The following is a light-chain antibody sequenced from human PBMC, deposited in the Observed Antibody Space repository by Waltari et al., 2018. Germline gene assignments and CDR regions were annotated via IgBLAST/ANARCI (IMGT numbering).Light chain of an antibody. V-gene: IGLV2-14*01. J-gene: IGLJ1*01. Sequence: QSALTQPASVSGSPGQSITISCTGTSSAGGGHDSVSWYQQHPGKAPKLMIYVVSKRPSGVSDRFSGPKSGNTASLTISGLQAEDEADYYCSSYTSINTFVFGTGTKVTVL. CDR3: SSYTSINTFV. CDR1: SSAGGGHDS. CDR2: VVS.